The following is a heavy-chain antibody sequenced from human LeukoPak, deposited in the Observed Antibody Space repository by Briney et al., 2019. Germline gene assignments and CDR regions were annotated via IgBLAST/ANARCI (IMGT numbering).Heavy chain of an antibody. Sequence: SETLSLTCTVSGGSISSGDYYWSWIRQPPGKGLEWIGYIYYSGSTYYNPSLMSRVTISVDTSNNQFSLKLSSVTAADTAVYYCARDAPTYYDILTGYSPDAFDIWGQGTMVTVSS. CDR2: IYYSGST. CDR1: GGSISSGDYY. D-gene: IGHD3-9*01. CDR3: ARDAPTYYDILTGYSPDAFDI. V-gene: IGHV4-30-4*01. J-gene: IGHJ3*02.